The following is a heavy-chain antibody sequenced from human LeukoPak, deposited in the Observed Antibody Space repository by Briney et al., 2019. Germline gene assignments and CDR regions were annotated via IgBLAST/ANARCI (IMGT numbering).Heavy chain of an antibody. CDR2: IYYSGST. Sequence: SETLSLTCTVSGGSISSYYWSWIRQPPGKGLEWIGYIYYSGSTNYNPSLKSRVTMSADTSKNQFSLKLSSVTAADTAVYYCARAPPTQLLWFGELLGHAFDIWGQGTMVTVSS. CDR1: GGSISSYY. D-gene: IGHD3-10*01. CDR3: ARAPPTQLLWFGELLGHAFDI. J-gene: IGHJ3*02. V-gene: IGHV4-59*01.